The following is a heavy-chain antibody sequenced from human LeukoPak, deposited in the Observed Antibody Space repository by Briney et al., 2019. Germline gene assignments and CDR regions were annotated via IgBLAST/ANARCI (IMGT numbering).Heavy chain of an antibody. Sequence: PGGSLRLSCAASGFTFSSSIMIWVRQAPRKGLEWVSSIDSSAANTYYEDPVKGRFSISRDNYKNTLFLQMNSLRAEDTAVYYCAKGSSGWPYYFDYWGQGTLVTVSS. D-gene: IGHD6-19*01. J-gene: IGHJ4*02. V-gene: IGHV3-23*01. CDR2: IDSSAANT. CDR3: AKGSSGWPYYFDY. CDR1: GFTFSSSI.